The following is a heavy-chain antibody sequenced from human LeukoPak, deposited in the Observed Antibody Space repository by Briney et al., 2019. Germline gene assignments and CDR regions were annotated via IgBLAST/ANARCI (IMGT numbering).Heavy chain of an antibody. CDR3: ARIRAERWFDP. CDR2: IYHSGST. J-gene: IGHJ5*02. V-gene: IGHV4-39*07. Sequence: SETLSLTCTVSGGSISSSSYYWGWIRQPPGKGLEWIGEIYHSGSTNYNPSLKSRVTISVDKSKNQFSLKLSSVTAADTAVYYCARIRAERWFDPWGQGTLVTVSS. CDR1: GGSISSSSYY.